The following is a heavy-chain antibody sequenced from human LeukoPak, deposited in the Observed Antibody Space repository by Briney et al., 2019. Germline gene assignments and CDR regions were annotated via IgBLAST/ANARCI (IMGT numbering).Heavy chain of an antibody. Sequence: SETLSLTCTVSGGSISSYYWSWIRQPPGKGLEWIGYIYYSGSTNYNPSLKSRVTISVDTPKNQFSLKLSSVTAADTAVYYCARVVDTAMVHDAFDIWGQGTMVTVSS. J-gene: IGHJ3*02. CDR3: ARVVDTAMVHDAFDI. D-gene: IGHD5-18*01. CDR1: GGSISSYY. CDR2: IYYSGST. V-gene: IGHV4-59*01.